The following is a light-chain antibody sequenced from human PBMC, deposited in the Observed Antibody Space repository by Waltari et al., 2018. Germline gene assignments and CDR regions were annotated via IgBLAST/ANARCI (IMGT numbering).Light chain of an antibody. V-gene: IGKV3-11*01. CDR1: QSVSSY. CDR3: QQRTDRPPVT. J-gene: IGKJ1*01. CDR2: DAS. Sequence: EVVLTQSPATLSLSPGERATLSCRASQSVSSYLAWCQQKPGQAPRLLIYDASDRATGVPARFSGSGSGTDFTLTISSLEPEDFAVYYCQQRTDRPPVTFGQGTRVEMK.